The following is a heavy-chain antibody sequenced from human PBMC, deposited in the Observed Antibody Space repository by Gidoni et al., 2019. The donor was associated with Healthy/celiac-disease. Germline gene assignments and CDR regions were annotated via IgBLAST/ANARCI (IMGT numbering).Heavy chain of an antibody. CDR1: GFTFSSYE. CDR2: ISSSGSTI. CDR3: ARERYYYDSSGYYRRALDY. Sequence: EVQLVESGGGLVQPGGSLRLSCAASGFTFSSYEMNWVRQAPGKGLEWVSYISSSGSTIYYADSVKGRFTISRDNAKNSLYLQMNSLRAEDTAVYYCARERYYYDSSGYYRRALDYWGQGTLVTVSS. J-gene: IGHJ4*02. D-gene: IGHD3-22*01. V-gene: IGHV3-48*03.